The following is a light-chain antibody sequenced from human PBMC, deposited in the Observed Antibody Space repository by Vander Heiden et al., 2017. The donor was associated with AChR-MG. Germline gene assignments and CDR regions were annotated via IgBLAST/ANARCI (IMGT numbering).Light chain of an antibody. CDR2: QDS. Sequence: SYELTQPTAASVSPGQTASITCSGDKLGDKYACWYQQKPGQSPVLVIYQDSKRPSGSPERFSGSNSGNTATLTISGTQAMDEADYYCQAWDSSTGVFGGGTNLNVL. CDR1: KLGDKY. CDR3: QAWDSSTGV. V-gene: IGLV3-1*01. J-gene: IGLJ2*01.